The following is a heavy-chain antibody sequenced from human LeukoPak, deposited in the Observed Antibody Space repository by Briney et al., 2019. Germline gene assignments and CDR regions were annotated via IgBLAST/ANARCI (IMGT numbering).Heavy chain of an antibody. CDR1: GFTFSSYW. Sequence: GGSLGLSCAASGFTFSSYWMSWVRQAPGKGLEWVSAISGSGGSTYYADSVKGRFTISRDNSKNTLYLQMNSLRAEDTAVYYCAKAQLGEYNWFDPWGQGTLVTVSS. CDR2: ISGSGGST. D-gene: IGHD6-13*01. CDR3: AKAQLGEYNWFDP. J-gene: IGHJ5*02. V-gene: IGHV3-23*01.